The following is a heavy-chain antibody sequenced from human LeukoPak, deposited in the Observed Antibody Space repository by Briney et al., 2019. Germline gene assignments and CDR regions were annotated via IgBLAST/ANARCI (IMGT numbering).Heavy chain of an antibody. CDR2: INVSCCST. CDR3: ANVPYYGFWSGRSPFHP. D-gene: IGHD3-3*01. J-gene: IGHJ5*02. CDR1: GFTFSSYA. Sequence: AGSLRHSLAASGFTFSSYAMRWVRQAPGKGLDWVSAINVSCCSTYYAYSLKDRFTISRGNSKNTLYLQMKSLRAEDTAVYYCANVPYYGFWSGRSPFHPSGQGTLGTVSS. V-gene: IGHV3-23*01.